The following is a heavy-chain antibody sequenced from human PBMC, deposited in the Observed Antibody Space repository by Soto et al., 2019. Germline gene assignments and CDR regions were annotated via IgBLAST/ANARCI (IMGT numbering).Heavy chain of an antibody. D-gene: IGHD3-3*01. J-gene: IGHJ6*02. CDR1: GGSISSGGYY. V-gene: IGHV4-31*03. CDR2: IYYSGST. CDR3: ARDRSQSRPYYDFWSGYYTGPTYYYGMDV. Sequence: SETLSLTCPVSGGSISSGGYYWSWIRQHPGKGLEWIGYIYYSGSTYYNPSLKSRVTISVDTSKNQFSLKLSSVTAADTAVYYCARDRSQSRPYYDFWSGYYTGPTYYYGMDVWGQGTTVTVSS.